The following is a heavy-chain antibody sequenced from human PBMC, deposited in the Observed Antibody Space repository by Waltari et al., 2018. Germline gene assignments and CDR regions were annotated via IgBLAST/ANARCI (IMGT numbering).Heavy chain of an antibody. D-gene: IGHD2-15*01. Sequence: EVRLLESGGGLVKPGVSLRLSCEASGFSFSLYNMHWVRQAPGKGQWLVSSIDTTVNQIDYSDPVRGRFNSSRDNAQNSRFLQLNSLRGEDTALYYCARVQHCGPGSCYSSAMDVWGQGTAVTVSS. J-gene: IGHJ6*02. CDR2: IDTTVNQI. CDR3: ARVQHCGPGSCYSSAMDV. V-gene: IGHV3-21*02. CDR1: GFSFSLYN.